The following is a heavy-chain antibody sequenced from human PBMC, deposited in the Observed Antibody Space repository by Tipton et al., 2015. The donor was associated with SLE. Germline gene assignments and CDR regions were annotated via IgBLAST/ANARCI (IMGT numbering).Heavy chain of an antibody. CDR1: GGSISRGGYY. Sequence: TLSLTCTVSGGSISRGGYYWSWIRQHSGKGLEWIGYYSVKSYYNPSLKSRVTISVDTSDNQLFLKLSSVTAADTAVYYCASGNPVMPIWGQGPLVTVSS. D-gene: IGHD1-1*01. CDR3: ASGNPVMPI. J-gene: IGHJ4*02. V-gene: IGHV4-31*03. CDR2: YSVKS.